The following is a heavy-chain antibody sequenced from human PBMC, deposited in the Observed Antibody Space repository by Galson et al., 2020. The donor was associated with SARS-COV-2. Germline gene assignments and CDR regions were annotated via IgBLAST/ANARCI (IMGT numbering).Heavy chain of an antibody. J-gene: IGHJ5*02. CDR3: ATTAVVVRAGWFDP. D-gene: IGHD3-22*01. CDR1: GYTLTELS. V-gene: IGHV1-24*01. CDR2: FDPEDGET. Sequence: GESLKISCKVSGYTLTELSMHWVRQAPGKGLEWMGGFDPEDGETIYAQKFQGRVTMTEDTSTDTAYMELSSLRSEDTAVYYCATTAVVVRAGWFDPWGQGTLVTVSS.